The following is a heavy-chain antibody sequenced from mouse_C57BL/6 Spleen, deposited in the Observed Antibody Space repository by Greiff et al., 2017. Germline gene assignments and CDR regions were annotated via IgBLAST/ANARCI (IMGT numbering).Heavy chain of an antibody. D-gene: IGHD1-1*01. CDR3: ARRGGSSYAMDY. CDR1: GFTFSDYG. V-gene: IGHV5-17*01. CDR2: ISSGSSTI. J-gene: IGHJ4*01. Sequence: DVKLVESGGGLVKPGGSLKLSCAASGFTFSDYGMHWVRQAPEKGLEWVAYISSGSSTIYYADTVKGRFTISRDNAKNTLFLQMTSLRSEDAAVYYCARRGGSSYAMDYWGQGTSVTVSS.